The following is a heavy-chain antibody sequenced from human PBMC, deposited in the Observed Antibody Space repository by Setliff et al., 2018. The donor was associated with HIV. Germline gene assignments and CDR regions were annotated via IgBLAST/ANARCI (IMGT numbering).Heavy chain of an antibody. CDR3: ARGRGQWLGL. CDR2: INHSGST. J-gene: IGHJ4*02. Sequence: ETLSLTCAVYGGPFSGYYWSWIRQPPGKGLVWIGEINHSGSTNCNPSLKSRVTISVDTSKNQFSLKLSSVTAADTAVYYCARGRGQWLGLWGQGTLVTVSS. V-gene: IGHV4-34*01. CDR1: GGPFSGYY. D-gene: IGHD6-19*01.